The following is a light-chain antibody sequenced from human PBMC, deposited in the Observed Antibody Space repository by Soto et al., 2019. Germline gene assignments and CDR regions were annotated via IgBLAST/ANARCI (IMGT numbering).Light chain of an antibody. J-gene: IGKJ3*01. CDR1: QSVGSH. CDR2: GAS. Sequence: EIVMTQSPATLSVSPGERATLSSRASQSVGSHLAWYQQRPGQAPRLLIYGASYRATGIPARFSGSGSGTDFTLIISSLQSEDFAVYYCQQYDNWPPFTFGPGTKVDIK. V-gene: IGKV3-15*01. CDR3: QQYDNWPPFT.